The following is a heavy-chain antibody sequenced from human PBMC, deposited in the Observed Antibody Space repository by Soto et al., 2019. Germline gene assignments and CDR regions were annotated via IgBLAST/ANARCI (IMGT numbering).Heavy chain of an antibody. CDR2: IYSGGST. CDR3: ARDNGSGSYNYYYYYMDD. CDR1: GFTVSSNY. V-gene: IGHV3-66*01. D-gene: IGHD3-10*01. Sequence: EVQLVESGGGLVQPGGSLRLSCAASGFTVSSNYMSWVRQAPGKGLEWVSVIYSGGSTYYADSVKGRFTISRDNSKNTLYLQMNSLRAEDTAVYYCARDNGSGSYNYYYYYMDDWGKGTTVTVSS. J-gene: IGHJ6*03.